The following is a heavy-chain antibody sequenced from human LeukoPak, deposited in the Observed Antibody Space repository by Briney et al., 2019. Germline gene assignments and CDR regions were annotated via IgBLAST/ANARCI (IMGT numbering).Heavy chain of an antibody. CDR2: IRGSGGST. V-gene: IGHV3-23*01. CDR3: AKFAVAAAGTNYFDY. Sequence: PGGSLRLSCAASGFTFSRYAMSWVRQAPGKGLEWVSHIRGSGGSTYYADSVKGRFTISRDNSKNTLYLQMNSLRAEDTAVYYCAKFAVAAAGTNYFDYWGQGTLVTVS. CDR1: GFTFSRYA. J-gene: IGHJ4*02. D-gene: IGHD6-13*01.